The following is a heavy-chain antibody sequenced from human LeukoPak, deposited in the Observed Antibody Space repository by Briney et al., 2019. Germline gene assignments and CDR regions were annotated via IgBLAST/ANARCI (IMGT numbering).Heavy chain of an antibody. CDR2: ISSSSKYI. J-gene: IGHJ4*02. CDR1: GFTFSNYD. CDR3: AKFALRYCSGGSCHPFDY. D-gene: IGHD2-15*01. V-gene: IGHV3-21*04. Sequence: GGSLRLSCAASGFTFSNYDMNWVRQAPGKGLEWVSSISSSSKYIYYADSVKGRFIISRDNSKNTLYLQMNSLRAEDTAVYYCAKFALRYCSGGSCHPFDYWGQGTLVTVSS.